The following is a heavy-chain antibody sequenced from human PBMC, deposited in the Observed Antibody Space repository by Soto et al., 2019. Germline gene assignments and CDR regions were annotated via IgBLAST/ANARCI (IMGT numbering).Heavy chain of an antibody. CDR3: ARDQIGYCSGGSCEDGPPFDP. Sequence: QVQLQESGPGLVRPSQTLSLTCTVSGGAIRGGGYYWTWIRQHPGKGLEWMGYIYYTGTTYYNPSLKSRVIISIDTSKIQFSLMLSSVTAADTAVYYCARDQIGYCSGGSCEDGPPFDPWGQGRLVTGSS. CDR2: IYYTGTT. CDR1: GGAIRGGGYY. V-gene: IGHV4-31*03. D-gene: IGHD2-15*01. J-gene: IGHJ5*02.